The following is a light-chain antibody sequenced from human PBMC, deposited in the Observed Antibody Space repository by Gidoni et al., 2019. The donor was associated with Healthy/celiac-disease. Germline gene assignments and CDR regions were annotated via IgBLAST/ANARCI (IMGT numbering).Light chain of an antibody. CDR2: AAS. CDR3: QQSYSTLALT. V-gene: IGKV1-39*01. Sequence: DIHMNQSPSSLSASVGDRVTITCRASQSISSYLNWYQQKPGKAPKLLIYAASSLQSGVPSRFSGSGSGTDFTLTISSLQPEDFATYYCQQSYSTLALTFGGGTKVEIK. J-gene: IGKJ4*01. CDR1: QSISSY.